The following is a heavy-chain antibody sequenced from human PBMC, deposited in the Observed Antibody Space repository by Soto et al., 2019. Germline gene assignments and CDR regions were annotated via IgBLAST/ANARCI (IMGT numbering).Heavy chain of an antibody. CDR1: VGSISSSSYY. CDR3: ARNRARNWFDP. V-gene: IGHV4-39*01. J-gene: IGHJ5*02. CDR2: IYYSGST. D-gene: IGHD6-6*01. Sequence: PSETLSLTCIVSVGSISSSSYYWGWIRQPPGKGLEWIGSIYYSGSTYYNPSLKSRVTISVDTSKNQFSLKLSSVTAADTAVFYCARNRARNWFDPWGQGTPVTVSX.